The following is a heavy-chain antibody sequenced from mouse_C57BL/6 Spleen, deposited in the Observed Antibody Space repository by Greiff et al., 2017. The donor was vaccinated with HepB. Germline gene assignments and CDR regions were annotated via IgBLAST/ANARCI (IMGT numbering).Heavy chain of an antibody. D-gene: IGHD1-1*01. V-gene: IGHV1-7*01. CDR2: INPSSGYT. CDR1: GYTFTSYW. CDR3: ASYYYGSSYVGY. J-gene: IGHJ2*01. Sequence: QVQLQQSGAELAKPGASVKLSCKASGYTFTSYWMHWVKQRPGKGLEWIGYINPSSGYTKYNQKFKDKATLTADKSSSTAYMQLSSLTYEDSAVYYCASYYYGSSYVGYWGQGTTLTVSS.